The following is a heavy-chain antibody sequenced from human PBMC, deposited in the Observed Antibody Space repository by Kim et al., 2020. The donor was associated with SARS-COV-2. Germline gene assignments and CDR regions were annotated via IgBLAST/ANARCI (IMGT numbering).Heavy chain of an antibody. J-gene: IGHJ6*02. D-gene: IGHD3-10*01. CDR1: GFTFKSHG. CDR2: IETGGET. CDR3: VRDGSGSLPYSMDV. Sequence: RGSLRLSCAASGFTFKSHGMHWVRQVIGKGLEWISIIETGGETYYADSVKGRFTISREKAKNSLYLQMSSLRVDDTAVYYCVRDGSGSLPYSMDVWGQGT. V-gene: IGHV3-13*01.